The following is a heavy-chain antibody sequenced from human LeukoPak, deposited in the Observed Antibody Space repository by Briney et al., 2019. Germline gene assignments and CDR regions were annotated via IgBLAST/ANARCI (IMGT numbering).Heavy chain of an antibody. CDR2: INPSGGST. CDR1: GYTFTSYY. D-gene: IGHD3-9*01. V-gene: IGHV1-46*01. Sequence: GASVKVSCKASGYTFTSYYMHWVRQAPGQGLEWMGIINPSGGSTSYAQKFQGRVTMTRDTSTSTVYMELSSLRSEDTAVYYCAREGLNYDILTGKPAVYYFDYWGQGTLVTVSS. J-gene: IGHJ4*02. CDR3: AREGLNYDILTGKPAVYYFDY.